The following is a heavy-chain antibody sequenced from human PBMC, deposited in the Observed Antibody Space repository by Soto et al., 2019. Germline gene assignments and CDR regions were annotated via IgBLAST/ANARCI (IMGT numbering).Heavy chain of an antibody. V-gene: IGHV3-33*01. Sequence: QVQLVESGGGVVQPGRSLRLSCAASGFTFSSYGMHWVRQAPGKGLEWVAVIWYDGSNKYYADSVKGRFTSSRDNSKNTLYLQMNSLRAEDTAVYYCARWGIAAGDYWGQGTLGTVSS. CDR1: GFTFSSYG. CDR3: ARWGIAAGDY. D-gene: IGHD6-13*01. J-gene: IGHJ4*02. CDR2: IWYDGSNK.